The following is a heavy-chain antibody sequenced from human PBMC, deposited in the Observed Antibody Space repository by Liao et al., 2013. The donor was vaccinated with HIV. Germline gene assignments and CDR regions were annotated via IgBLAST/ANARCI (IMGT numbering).Heavy chain of an antibody. J-gene: IGHJ5*02. CDR1: GASISTYY. Sequence: QVRLQESGPGLVKPSETLSLTCTVSGASISTYYWSWIRQPPGKGLEWIGDIYYSGSTNYNPSLKSRVTMSVDTSKYQFSLKLTSVTAADTAVYYCARDRGRIGMSTFWFDPWGQGTLVTVSS. CDR2: IYYSGST. V-gene: IGHV4-59*13. D-gene: IGHD5-24*01. CDR3: ARDRGRIGMSTFWFDP.